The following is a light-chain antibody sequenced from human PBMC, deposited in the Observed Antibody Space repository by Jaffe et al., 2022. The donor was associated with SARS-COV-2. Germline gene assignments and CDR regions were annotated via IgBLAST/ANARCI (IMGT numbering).Light chain of an antibody. CDR1: QSIGNY. CDR2: SAS. CDR3: QQSDSTPYT. V-gene: IGKV1-39*01. Sequence: DIRMTQSPSSLSASVGDRVTITCRASQSIGNYLNWYQQRPGKAPKLLIYSASGLESGVPSRFTGSGSGTDFTLTISSLQPEDFTIYYCQQSDSTPYTFGQGTKLEIK. J-gene: IGKJ2*01.